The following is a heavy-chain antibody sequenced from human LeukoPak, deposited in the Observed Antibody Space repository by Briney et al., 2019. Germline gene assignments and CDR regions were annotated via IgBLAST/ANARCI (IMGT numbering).Heavy chain of an antibody. Sequence: GESLKISCKGSGYSFTSYWIGWVRQMPGKGLEWMGIIYPGDSDTRYSPSFQGQVTISADKSISTAYLQWSSLKASDTAMYYCARHDGFGELSPSGGFDYWGQGTLVIVSS. V-gene: IGHV5-51*01. CDR2: IYPGDSDT. D-gene: IGHD3-10*01. J-gene: IGHJ4*02. CDR1: GYSFTSYW. CDR3: ARHDGFGELSPSGGFDY.